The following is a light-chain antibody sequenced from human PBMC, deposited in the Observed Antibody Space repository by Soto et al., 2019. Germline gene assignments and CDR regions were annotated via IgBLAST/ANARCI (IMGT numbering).Light chain of an antibody. J-gene: IGKJ4*01. Sequence: DIPMTQSPSSLSASVGDRVTITCRASQSISAYLNWYQQKPGKAPMLLIYAASSLQSGVPSRFSGSGSGTDFTLTISSLQPEDFATYYCQQSKGTPLTFGGGTKVEIK. CDR2: AAS. CDR3: QQSKGTPLT. CDR1: QSISAY. V-gene: IGKV1-39*01.